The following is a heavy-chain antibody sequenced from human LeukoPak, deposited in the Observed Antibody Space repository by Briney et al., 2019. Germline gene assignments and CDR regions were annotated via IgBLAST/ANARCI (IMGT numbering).Heavy chain of an antibody. J-gene: IGHJ4*02. D-gene: IGHD2-2*02. Sequence: SVKVSCKASGGTFSSYAISWVRQAPGQGLEWMGGIIPIFGTANYAQKFQGRVTITADESTSTAYMELSSLRSEDTAVYYCARETLGYCSSTSCYRRKRGYYFDYWGQRTLVTVSS. CDR2: IIPIFGTA. CDR1: GGTFSSYA. V-gene: IGHV1-69*13. CDR3: ARETLGYCSSTSCYRRKRGYYFDY.